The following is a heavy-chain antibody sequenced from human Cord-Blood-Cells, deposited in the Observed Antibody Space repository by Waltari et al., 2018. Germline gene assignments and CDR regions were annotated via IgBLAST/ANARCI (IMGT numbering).Heavy chain of an antibody. CDR3: ARDRSGYDGGMP. J-gene: IGHJ4*02. CDR1: GFTVSSNY. Sequence: EVQLVESGGVLIQPGGSLRLSCAASGFTVSSNYMSWVRQAPGKGLEWVSVFYSGGSTDDADSVKSRFTISRDNAKNTLYLPMNSLRAEDTAVYYCARDRSGYDGGMPWGQGTLVTVSS. D-gene: IGHD5-12*01. V-gene: IGHV3-53*01. CDR2: FYSGGST.